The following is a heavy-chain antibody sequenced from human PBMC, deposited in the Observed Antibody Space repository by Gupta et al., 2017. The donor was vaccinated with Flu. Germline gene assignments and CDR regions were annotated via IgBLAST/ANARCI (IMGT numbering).Heavy chain of an antibody. V-gene: IGHV3-9*01. CDR3: AKDVFSGAAAGQGGFFDY. CDR1: GFTFDDYA. CDR2: ISWNSGSI. Sequence: EVQLVESGGGLVQPGRSLRLSCAASGFTFDDYAMHWVRQAPGKGLEWVSGISWNSGSIGYADSVKGRFTISRDNAKNSLYLQMNSLRAEDTALYYCAKDVFSGAAAGQGGFFDYWGQGTLVTVSS. D-gene: IGHD6-13*01. J-gene: IGHJ4*02.